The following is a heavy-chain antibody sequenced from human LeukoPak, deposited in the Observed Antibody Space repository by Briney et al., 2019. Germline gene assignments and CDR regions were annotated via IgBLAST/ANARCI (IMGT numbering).Heavy chain of an antibody. V-gene: IGHV4-34*01. CDR2: INHSGST. D-gene: IGHD2-2*01. Sequence: SETLSLTCAVYGGSFSGYYWSWIRQPPGKGLEWIGEINHSGSTNYYPSLKSRVTISVDTSKNQFSLKLSSVTAADTAVYYCARGGIVVVPAACDYWGQGTLVTVSS. J-gene: IGHJ4*02. CDR1: GGSFSGYY. CDR3: ARGGIVVVPAACDY.